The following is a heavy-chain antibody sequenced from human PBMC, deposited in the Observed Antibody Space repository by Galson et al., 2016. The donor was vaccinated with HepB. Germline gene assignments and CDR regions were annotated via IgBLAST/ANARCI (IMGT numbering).Heavy chain of an antibody. CDR3: ARVDCSGNACYLNY. D-gene: IGHD2-2*01. V-gene: IGHV1-69*04. CDR1: GDTFSNYA. Sequence: SVKVSCKASGDTFSNYAITWVRQAPGQGLEWMGRIIPFLGIAKYAQRFQDRVTITADKSTSTVLMEVNSLRSEDTAVYYCARVDCSGNACYLNYWGQGTLVIVSS. J-gene: IGHJ1*01. CDR2: IIPFLGIA.